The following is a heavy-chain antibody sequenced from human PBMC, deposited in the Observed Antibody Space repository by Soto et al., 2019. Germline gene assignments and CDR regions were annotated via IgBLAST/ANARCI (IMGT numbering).Heavy chain of an antibody. CDR2: INHSGST. J-gene: IGHJ6*02. Sequence: PSETLSLTCAVYGGSFSGYYWSWIRQPPGKGLEWIGEINHSGSTNYNPSLKSRVTISVDTSKNQFSLKLSSVTAADTAVYYCARVNRVRYYGMDVWGQGTTVTV. CDR1: GGSFSGYY. CDR3: ARVNRVRYYGMDV. V-gene: IGHV4-34*01.